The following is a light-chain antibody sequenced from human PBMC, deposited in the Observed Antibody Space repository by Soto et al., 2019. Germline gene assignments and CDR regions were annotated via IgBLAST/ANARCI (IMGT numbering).Light chain of an antibody. Sequence: IQMTQSPSSLSGSVGDRFTISCQATQDIRKYLNWYQQKPGKAPKLLIYDASSLETGVPSRFSGSGSGTDFTLTISSLQPEDFATYYCQQYDNLPLIFGQGTRLAIK. CDR3: QQYDNLPLI. CDR2: DAS. V-gene: IGKV1-33*01. J-gene: IGKJ5*01. CDR1: QDIRKY.